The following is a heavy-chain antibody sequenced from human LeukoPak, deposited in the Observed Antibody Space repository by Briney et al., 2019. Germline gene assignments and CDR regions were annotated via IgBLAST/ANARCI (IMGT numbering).Heavy chain of an antibody. CDR3: ARDLSYDSSGYYYYNWFDP. V-gene: IGHV4-59*12. Sequence: SETLSLTCTVSGGSISSYYWSWIRQPPGKGLEWIGYIYYSGSTNYNPSLKSRVTMSVDTSKNQFSLKLSSVTAADTAVYYCARDLSYDSSGYYYYNWFDPWGQGTLVTVSS. CDR1: GGSISSYY. CDR2: IYYSGST. D-gene: IGHD3-22*01. J-gene: IGHJ5*02.